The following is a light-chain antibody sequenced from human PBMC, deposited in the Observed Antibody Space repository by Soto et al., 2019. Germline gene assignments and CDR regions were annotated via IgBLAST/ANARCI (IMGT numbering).Light chain of an antibody. Sequence: QSVVTQPPSVSETPGRRVTISCSGRSSNIGSNTVSWYQQLPGTAPRLLIYRNNQRSSGVPDRFSGSTSGTSASLAIIGLQSEDEADYYCAAWDESLSAYVFGTGTKVTVL. V-gene: IGLV1-44*01. CDR2: RNN. CDR3: AAWDESLSAYV. CDR1: SSNIGSNT. J-gene: IGLJ1*01.